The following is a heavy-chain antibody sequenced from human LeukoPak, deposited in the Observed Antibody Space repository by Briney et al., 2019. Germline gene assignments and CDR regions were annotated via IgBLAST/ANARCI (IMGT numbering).Heavy chain of an antibody. CDR3: ARASTVGAIFYYYYYMDV. CDR1: GGTFSSYA. V-gene: IGHV1-69*05. D-gene: IGHD1-26*01. Sequence: GASVKVSCKASGGTFSSYAISWVRQAPGQGLEWMGGIIPIFGTANYAQKFQGRVTITTDESTSTAYMELSSLRSEDTAVYYCARASTVGAIFYYYYYMDVWGKGTTVTVSS. CDR2: IIPIFGTA. J-gene: IGHJ6*03.